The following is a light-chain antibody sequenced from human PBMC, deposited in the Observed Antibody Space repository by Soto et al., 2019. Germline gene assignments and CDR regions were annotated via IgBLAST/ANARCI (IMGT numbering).Light chain of an antibody. CDR2: GAS. CDR3: QHSYTTPLT. CDR1: QSISRY. V-gene: IGKV1-39*01. J-gene: IGKJ4*01. Sequence: DIQMTQSPSSLSASVGDTVTITCRASQSISRYLNWYQQQPGKAPKLLISGASNLQSGVPSRFSSSGSGKDFTLTISSLQPEDFATYSCQHSYTTPLTFGGGTKVEIK.